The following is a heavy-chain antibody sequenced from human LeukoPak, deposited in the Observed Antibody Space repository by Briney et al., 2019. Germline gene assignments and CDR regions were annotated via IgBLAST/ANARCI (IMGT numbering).Heavy chain of an antibody. V-gene: IGHV3-15*01. CDR1: GFTFSNAW. D-gene: IGHD3-3*01. Sequence: GGSLRLSCAASGFTFSNAWMSWVRQAPGKGLEWVGRIKSKTDGGTTDYAAPVKGRFTISRDDSKNTLYLQMNSLKTEDTAVYYCTTSVQPDFWSGYYTPMDVWGKGTTVTVSS. J-gene: IGHJ6*03. CDR3: TTSVQPDFWSGYYTPMDV. CDR2: IKSKTDGGTT.